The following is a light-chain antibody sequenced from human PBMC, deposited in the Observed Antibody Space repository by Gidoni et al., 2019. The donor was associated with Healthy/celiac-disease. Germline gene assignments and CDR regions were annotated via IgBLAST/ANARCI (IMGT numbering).Light chain of an antibody. Sequence: DIQMTQSPSSLSASVGDRVTITCQASQDISNYLNWYQQKPGKAPKLLIYDASNLETGVPSRFSGSGSATDFTFTISSLQPEDIATYYCQQYDNPPFTFGPGTKVDIK. CDR2: DAS. CDR1: QDISNY. CDR3: QQYDNPPFT. V-gene: IGKV1-33*01. J-gene: IGKJ3*01.